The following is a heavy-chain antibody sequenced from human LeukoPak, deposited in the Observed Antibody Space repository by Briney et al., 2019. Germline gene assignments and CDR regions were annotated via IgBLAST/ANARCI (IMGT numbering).Heavy chain of an antibody. CDR3: ATSPSTGV. J-gene: IGHJ4*02. D-gene: IGHD1-14*01. CDR1: GFTVSNNY. V-gene: IGHV3-53*01. CDR2: IYSGGNT. Sequence: PGGSLRLSCAASGFTVSNNYMNWVRQAPGKGLEWVSVIYSGGNTYYADSAKGRFTISRDNSKNSLYLQMNSLRAEDTAVYYCATSPSTGVWGQGTLVTVSS.